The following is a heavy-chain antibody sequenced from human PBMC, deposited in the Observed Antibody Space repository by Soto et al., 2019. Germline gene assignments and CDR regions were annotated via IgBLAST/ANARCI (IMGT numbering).Heavy chain of an antibody. J-gene: IGHJ4*02. CDR3: VTWVGDGDL. Sequence: EVQVLESGGGLVQPGGSLRLSCVASGFIFSDYSMAWVRQTPAKGLEWISGMSSGYETTFYGDSVQGRFTVSRDSSQNTVNLQMNSPRVEDAAKYYCVTWVGDGDLWGQGTLVTVSS. V-gene: IGHV3-23*01. CDR2: MSSGYETT. CDR1: GFIFSDYS.